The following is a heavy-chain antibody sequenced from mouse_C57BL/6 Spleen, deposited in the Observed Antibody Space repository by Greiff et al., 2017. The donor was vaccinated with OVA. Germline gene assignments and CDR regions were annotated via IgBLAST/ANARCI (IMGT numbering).Heavy chain of an antibody. D-gene: IGHD2-5*01. J-gene: IGHJ3*01. CDR2: IDPSDSYT. V-gene: IGHV1-69*01. Sequence: QVQLQQPGAELVMPGASVKLSCKASGYTFTSYWMHWVKQRPGQGLEWIGEIDPSDSYTNYNQKFKGKSTLTVDKSSSTAYMQLSSLTSEDSAVYYCARSGSNYAFAYWGQGTLVTVSA. CDR3: ARSGSNYAFAY. CDR1: GYTFTSYW.